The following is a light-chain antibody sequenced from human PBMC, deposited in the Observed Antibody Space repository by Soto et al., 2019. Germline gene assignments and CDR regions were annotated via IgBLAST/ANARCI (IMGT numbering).Light chain of an antibody. CDR3: QQRSNWLALT. J-gene: IGKJ4*01. V-gene: IGKV3-11*01. CDR2: DAS. Sequence: EIGWTQSPATLSLSPGERATLSCRASQSVSSYLAWYQQKPGQAPMLLIYDASNRATGIPARFSGSGSGTDFTITISSLEPEDFAVYYCQQRSNWLALTFGGGTKVEIK. CDR1: QSVSSY.